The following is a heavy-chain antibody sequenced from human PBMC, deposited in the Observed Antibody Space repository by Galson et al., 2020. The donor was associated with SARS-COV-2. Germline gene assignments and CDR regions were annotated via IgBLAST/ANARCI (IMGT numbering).Heavy chain of an antibody. J-gene: IGHJ4*02. D-gene: IGHD6-19*01. CDR1: GFTFNDLW. CDR2: IKGDGSET. V-gene: IGHV3-7*01. CDR3: SREGWQGGY. Sequence: GGSLRLSCEVSGFTFNDLWMSWFRQAPGKGPEWVANIKGDGSETNYADFVKGRFSISRDNAANSLYLQMNSLRVEDSAVYYCSREGWQGGYWGQGTRVTVSS.